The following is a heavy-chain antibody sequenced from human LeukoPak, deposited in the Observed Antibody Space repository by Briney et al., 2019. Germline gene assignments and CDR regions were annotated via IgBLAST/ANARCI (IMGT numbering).Heavy chain of an antibody. D-gene: IGHD2-15*01. CDR3: ARDPRFFSGGSCYPFWYFDL. V-gene: IGHV1-46*01. Sequence: GASVKVSCKASGYTFTSYYMYWVRQAPGQGLEWMGIINPSGGSTSYAQKFQGRVTMTRDTSMSTVYMELSSLRSEDTAVYYCARDPRFFSGGSCYPFWYFDLWGRGTLVTVSS. J-gene: IGHJ2*01. CDR2: INPSGGST. CDR1: GYTFTSYY.